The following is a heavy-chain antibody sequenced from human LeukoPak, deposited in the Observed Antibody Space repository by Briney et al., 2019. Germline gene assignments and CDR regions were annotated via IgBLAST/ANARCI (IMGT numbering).Heavy chain of an antibody. CDR2: IYTSGST. J-gene: IGHJ6*03. Sequence: SETLSLTCTVSGGSISSSSYYRSWIRQPAGKGLEWIGRIYTSGSTNYNPSLKSRVTISVDTSKNQFSLKLSSVTAADTAVYYCARESLSSDWYVGVAATTRKYYYYMDVWGKGTTVTVSS. D-gene: IGHD6-19*01. V-gene: IGHV4-61*02. CDR1: GGSISSSSYY. CDR3: ARESLSSDWYVGVAATTRKYYYYMDV.